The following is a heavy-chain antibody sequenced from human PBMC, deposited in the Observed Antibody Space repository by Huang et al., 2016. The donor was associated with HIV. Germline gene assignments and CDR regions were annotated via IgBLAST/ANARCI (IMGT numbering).Heavy chain of an antibody. CDR1: GFTFRTYP. CDR2: ISYNGGNK. CDR3: TREFTTSVQFFDL. Sequence: QVKLVESGGGVVQPGISLRLSCAASGFTFRTYPFHWVRQAPGKGLEWVAGISYNGGNKFYADSVKGRFTISRDNSKNTVYLEVSSPRPEDSAVYYCTREFTTSVQFFDLWGQGTLVTVSS. D-gene: IGHD4-4*01. J-gene: IGHJ4*02. V-gene: IGHV3-30*04.